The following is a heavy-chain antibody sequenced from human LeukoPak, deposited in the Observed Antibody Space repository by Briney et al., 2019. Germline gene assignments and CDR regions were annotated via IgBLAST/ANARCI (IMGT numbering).Heavy chain of an antibody. CDR2: ISGSGGST. V-gene: IGHV3-23*01. Sequence: GGSLRLSCAASGFTFSSYSMNWVRQAPGKGLEWVSAISGSGGSTYYADSVKGRFTISRDNSKNTLYLQMNSLRAEDTAVYYCAKDRIAARYFDYWGQGTLVTVSS. CDR1: GFTFSSYS. J-gene: IGHJ4*02. CDR3: AKDRIAARYFDY. D-gene: IGHD6-6*01.